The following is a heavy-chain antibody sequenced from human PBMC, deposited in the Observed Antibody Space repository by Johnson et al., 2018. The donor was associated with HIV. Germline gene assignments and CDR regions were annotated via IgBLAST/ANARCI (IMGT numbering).Heavy chain of an antibody. CDR1: GFTFSSYA. Sequence: QVQLVESGGGVVQPGRSLKLSCAASGFTFSSYAMHWVRQAPGKGLEWVAVISYDGSNKYYADSVKGRFTISRDNSKNTLYLQMNSLRAEDTAVYYCARVPNDAFDIGGQGTMVTVSS. CDR3: ARVPNDAFDI. J-gene: IGHJ3*02. V-gene: IGHV3-30-3*01. CDR2: ISYDGSNK.